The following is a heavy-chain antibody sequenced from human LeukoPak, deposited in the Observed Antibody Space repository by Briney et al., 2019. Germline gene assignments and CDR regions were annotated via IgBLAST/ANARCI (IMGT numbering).Heavy chain of an antibody. V-gene: IGHV5-51*01. CDR3: ARFVGACSGGSCYSDY. D-gene: IGHD2-15*01. CDR1: VYSFTSYW. CDR2: IYPGDSDT. Sequence: GESLKNSCKASVYSFTSYWIGWVRQMPGKGLEWMGIIYPGDSDTRYSPSFQGQVTISADKSINTAYLQWNSLKASDTAMYYCARFVGACSGGSCYSDYWGQGTLVTVSS. J-gene: IGHJ4*02.